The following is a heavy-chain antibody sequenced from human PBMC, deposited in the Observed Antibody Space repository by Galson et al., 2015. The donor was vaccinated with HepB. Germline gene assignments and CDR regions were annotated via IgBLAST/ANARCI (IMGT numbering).Heavy chain of an antibody. Sequence: SLRLSCAASGFRFEHYTMHWVRQIPGKSLEWLSFITWDGKTTSYADSARGRFIISRDNNKNSLYLEMKSLRVDDTALYYCAKDDFDSSGGTYYYYGMDAWGPGTTVTAAS. D-gene: IGHD3-22*01. CDR2: ITWDGKTT. V-gene: IGHV3-43D*03. CDR1: GFRFEHYT. CDR3: AKDDFDSSGGTYYYYGMDA. J-gene: IGHJ6*02.